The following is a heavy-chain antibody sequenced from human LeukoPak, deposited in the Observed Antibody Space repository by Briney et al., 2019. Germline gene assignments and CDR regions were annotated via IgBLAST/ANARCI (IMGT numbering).Heavy chain of an antibody. CDR2: INPSSGGT. CDR1: GYTFTGYF. J-gene: IGHJ4*02. Sequence: GASVKVSCKASGYTFTGYFFHWVRQAPGQGLEWMGWINPSSGGTNYAQKFQGRVTMTRDTSLSTAYMELSSPRSDDTAVYYCARGGAVIAVNNDYFDYWGQGTLVTVSS. D-gene: IGHD2-21*01. CDR3: ARGGAVIAVNNDYFDY. V-gene: IGHV1-2*02.